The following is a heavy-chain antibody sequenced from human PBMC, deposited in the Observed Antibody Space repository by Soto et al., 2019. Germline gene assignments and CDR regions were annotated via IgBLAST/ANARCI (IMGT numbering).Heavy chain of an antibody. Sequence: EVQLVESGGGLVQPGGSLRLSCAAPKFNFSTYWMTWVRQAPEKGMEWVANIKRDGSETHYADSVKGRFTISRDNAKNSLYLQMTSLRVEDTAVYYCVGDGNHWNDFDYWGQGTLVTVSS. D-gene: IGHD1-1*01. V-gene: IGHV3-7*01. CDR3: VGDGNHWNDFDY. CDR2: IKRDGSET. CDR1: KFNFSTYW. J-gene: IGHJ4*02.